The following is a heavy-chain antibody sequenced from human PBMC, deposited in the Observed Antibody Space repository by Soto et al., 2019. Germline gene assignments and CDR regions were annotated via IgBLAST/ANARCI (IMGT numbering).Heavy chain of an antibody. CDR2: ISSSGSTI. J-gene: IGHJ4*02. CDR3: ARDLVVYGGNSYDY. Sequence: GGSLRLSCAASGFTFSSYEMNWVRQAPGKGLEWVSYISSSGSTIYYADSVKGRFTISRDNAKNSLYLQMNSLRAEDTAVYYCARDLVVYGGNSYDYWGQGTLVTVSS. V-gene: IGHV3-48*03. CDR1: GFTFSSYE. D-gene: IGHD4-17*01.